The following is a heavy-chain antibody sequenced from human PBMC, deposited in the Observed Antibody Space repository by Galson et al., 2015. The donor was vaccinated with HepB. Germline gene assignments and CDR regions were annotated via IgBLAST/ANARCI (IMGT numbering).Heavy chain of an antibody. Sequence: SLRLSCAASGFTFSSYAMHWVRQAPGKGLEWVAVISYDGSNKYYADSVKGRFTISRDNSKNTLYLQMNSLRAEDTAVYYCARDALGRPYSQWLVWGQGTLVTVSS. CDR1: GFTFSSYA. J-gene: IGHJ4*02. CDR3: ARDALGRPYSQWLV. V-gene: IGHV3-30*04. D-gene: IGHD6-19*01. CDR2: ISYDGSNK.